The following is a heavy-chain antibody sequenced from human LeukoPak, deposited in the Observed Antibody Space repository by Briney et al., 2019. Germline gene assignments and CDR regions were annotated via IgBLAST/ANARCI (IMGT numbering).Heavy chain of an antibody. CDR1: GYTLTGFH. CDR2: INPNSGGT. Sequence: ASVKVSCKASGYTLTGFHIHWVRQAPGQGLEWMGLINPNSGGTNYAQKFQGRVTMTRDTSISTAYMELIRLRSDDTAVYYCAKEGTGIDYWGQGTLVTVSS. V-gene: IGHV1-2*02. J-gene: IGHJ4*02. CDR3: AKEGTGIDY. D-gene: IGHD3/OR15-3a*01.